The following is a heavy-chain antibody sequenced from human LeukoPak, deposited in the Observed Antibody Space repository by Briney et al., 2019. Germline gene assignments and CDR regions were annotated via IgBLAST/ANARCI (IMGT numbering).Heavy chain of an antibody. D-gene: IGHD2-15*01. CDR2: ISWNSGSI. J-gene: IGHJ3*02. Sequence: PGGSLRLSCAASGFTFDDYAMHWVRQAPGKGLEWVSGISWNSGSIGYADSVMGRFTISRDNSKNTLYLQMNSLRAEDTAVYYCAREDCSGGSCYSFGPPFDIWGQGTMVTVSS. CDR3: AREDCSGGSCYSFGPPFDI. CDR1: GFTFDDYA. V-gene: IGHV3-9*01.